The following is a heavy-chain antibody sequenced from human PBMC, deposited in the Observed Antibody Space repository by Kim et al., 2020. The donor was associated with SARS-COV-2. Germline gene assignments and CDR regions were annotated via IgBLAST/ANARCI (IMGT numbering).Heavy chain of an antibody. Sequence: QKFQGRVTITRDTSASTAYMELSSLRSEDTAVYYCARENDSSSRRPDAYWGQGTLVTVSS. D-gene: IGHD6-13*01. V-gene: IGHV1-3*01. CDR3: ARENDSSSRRPDAY. J-gene: IGHJ4*02.